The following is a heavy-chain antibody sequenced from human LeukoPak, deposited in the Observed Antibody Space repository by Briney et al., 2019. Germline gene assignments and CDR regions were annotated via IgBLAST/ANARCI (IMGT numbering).Heavy chain of an antibody. CDR2: IIPILGIA. V-gene: IGHV1-69*04. CDR1: GGTFSSYA. CDR3: ARDTYYYGSGSYYIGFDYYYGMDV. Sequence: SVKVSCKASGGTFSSYAISWVRQAPGQGLEWMGRIIPILGIANYAQKFQGRVTITADKSTSTAYMELSSLRSEDTAVYYCARDTYYYGSGSYYIGFDYYYGMDVWGQGTTVTVSS. J-gene: IGHJ6*02. D-gene: IGHD3-10*01.